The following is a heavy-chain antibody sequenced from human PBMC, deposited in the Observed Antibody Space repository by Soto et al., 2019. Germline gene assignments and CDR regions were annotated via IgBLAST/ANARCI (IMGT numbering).Heavy chain of an antibody. CDR1: GYTFTSYN. CDR3: AGAAGRFGELFWFDP. Sequence: QVQLVQSGAEVKKPGASVKVSCKASGYTFTSYNIHWVRQAPGQGLEWVGMINPRGFFTTYARKYRGRVTMSGDTSTSVVYMELTNLRSEDTAVYYCAGAAGRFGELFWFDPWGQGTLVSVSS. V-gene: IGHV1-46*01. D-gene: IGHD3-10*01. J-gene: IGHJ5*02. CDR2: INPRGFFT.